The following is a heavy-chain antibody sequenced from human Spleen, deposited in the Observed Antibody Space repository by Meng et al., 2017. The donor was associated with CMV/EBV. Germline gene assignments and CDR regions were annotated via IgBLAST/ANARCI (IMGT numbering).Heavy chain of an antibody. V-gene: IGHV3-9*01. CDR3: ARGRRVGHDAFDI. CDR1: GFFFEDYA. J-gene: IGHJ3*02. Sequence: GGSLSLSYAASGFFFEDYAMHWVRQAPGKGLEWVSGVNWNSGIIDYADSVKGRFTISRDNAKNSLYLQMNSLRAEDTAVYYCARGRRVGHDAFDIWGQGTMVTVSS. D-gene: IGHD1-26*01. CDR2: VNWNSGII.